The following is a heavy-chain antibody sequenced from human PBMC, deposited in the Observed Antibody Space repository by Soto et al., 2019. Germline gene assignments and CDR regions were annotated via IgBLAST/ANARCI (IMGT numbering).Heavy chain of an antibody. V-gene: IGHV1-18*04. J-gene: IGHJ4*02. CDR2: ISARNDAT. Sequence: QVHLVQSGAEVRKPGASVTVSCKASGYTFTTYGIIWVRQAPGQHLEWLGWISARNDATNYAQGSQCIVTLTTDKSTSTAYMELMNLRSHDTAAYYCGRVQRLPNPAADFWGQGTLVTVSS. CDR1: GYTFTTYG. D-gene: IGHD6-25*01. CDR3: GRVQRLPNPAADF.